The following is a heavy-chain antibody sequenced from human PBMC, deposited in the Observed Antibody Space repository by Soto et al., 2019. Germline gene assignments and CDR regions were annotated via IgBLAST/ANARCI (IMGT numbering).Heavy chain of an antibody. Sequence: GGSLRLSCAASGFTFSSYAMSWVRQAPGKGLEWVSAISGSGGSTYYADSVKGRFTISRDNSKNTLYLQMNSLGAEDTAVYYCAKGSGSYYYFDYWGQGTLVTVSS. CDR2: ISGSGGST. CDR1: GFTFSSYA. V-gene: IGHV3-23*01. J-gene: IGHJ4*02. CDR3: AKGSGSYYYFDY. D-gene: IGHD1-26*01.